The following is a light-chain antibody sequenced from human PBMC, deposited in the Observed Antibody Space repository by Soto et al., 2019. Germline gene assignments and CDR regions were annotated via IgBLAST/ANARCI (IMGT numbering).Light chain of an antibody. CDR2: GTS. J-gene: IGKJ1*01. CDR1: QSVSSN. CDR3: QQYNNMWT. Sequence: IVMTQSPDTLSVSPGERATLSCRASQSVSSNLAWYQQKPGQAPRLLIYGTSTRATGIPARFSGSGSGTEFTLTISSLQSEDFAVYYCQQYNNMWTFGKGTKVEIK. V-gene: IGKV3D-15*01.